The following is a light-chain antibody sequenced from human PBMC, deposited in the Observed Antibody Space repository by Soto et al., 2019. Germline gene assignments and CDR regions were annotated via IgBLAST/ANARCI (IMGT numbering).Light chain of an antibody. V-gene: IGKV1-12*01. CDR1: QGISSW. CDR2: AAS. CDR3: QQGKSFPFT. Sequence: DIQMTQSPSSVSASVGDKVTITCRASQGISSWLAWYQQKPGEAPKLLIYAASSLQSGVPSRFSGSGFGTDFTLRINSLQPEDSATYDWQQGKSFPFTFGQGTKLEIK. J-gene: IGKJ2*01.